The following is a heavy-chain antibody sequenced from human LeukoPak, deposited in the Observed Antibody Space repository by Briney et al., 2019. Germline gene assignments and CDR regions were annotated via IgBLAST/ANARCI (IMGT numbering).Heavy chain of an antibody. V-gene: IGHV3-64D*06. D-gene: IGHD1-26*01. Sequence: SGGSLRLSCSASGFTFSRYAMHWVRQAPGKGLEYVSAISSNGGSTYYADSVKGRFTISRDNSKNTLYLQMSSLRAEDTAVYYCARDGRGSYYHADYWGQGTLVTVSS. CDR3: ARDGRGSYYHADY. CDR2: ISSNGGST. CDR1: GFTFSRYA. J-gene: IGHJ4*02.